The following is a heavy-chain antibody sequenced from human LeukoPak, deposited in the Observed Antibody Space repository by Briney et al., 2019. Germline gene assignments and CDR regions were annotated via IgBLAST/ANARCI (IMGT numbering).Heavy chain of an antibody. CDR1: GGSISTSSYY. V-gene: IGHV4-39*01. CDR3: ARHGSYFRLFDY. D-gene: IGHD2/OR15-2a*01. Sequence: SETLSLTCTVSGGSISTSSYYWGWIRQPPAEGLEWIGTIYYSGTTYYNPSLKSRVTISVDTSKSQFSLKLSSVTAADTAVYYCARHGSYFRLFDYWGQGTLVTVSS. J-gene: IGHJ4*02. CDR2: IYYSGTT.